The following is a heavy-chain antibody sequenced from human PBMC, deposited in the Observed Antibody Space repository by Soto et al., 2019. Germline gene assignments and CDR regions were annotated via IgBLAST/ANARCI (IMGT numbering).Heavy chain of an antibody. J-gene: IGHJ4*02. Sequence: VGSLRLSCAASGCTFSSYGMPWVRQAPGKGLEWVAVISYDGSNKYYSDSVKGRFTISRDNSKNTLYLQMNSLIAEDTAVYYCAKELSGGAAAFDYWGQGTLVTVSS. CDR3: AKELSGGAAAFDY. CDR1: GCTFSSYG. D-gene: IGHD3-10*01. V-gene: IGHV3-30*18. CDR2: ISYDGSNK.